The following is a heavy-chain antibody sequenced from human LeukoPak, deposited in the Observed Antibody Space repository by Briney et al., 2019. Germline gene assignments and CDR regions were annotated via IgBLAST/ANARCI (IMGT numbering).Heavy chain of an antibody. V-gene: IGHV1-18*01. Sequence: ASVKVSCKASGYTFTSYGISWVRRAPGQGHEWMGWISAYNGNTNYAQKLQGRVTMTTDTSTSTAYMELRSLRSDDTAVYYCARDPYYDFWSGYYTRYYMDVWGKGTTVTVSS. CDR2: ISAYNGNT. D-gene: IGHD3-3*01. J-gene: IGHJ6*03. CDR1: GYTFTSYG. CDR3: ARDPYYDFWSGYYTRYYMDV.